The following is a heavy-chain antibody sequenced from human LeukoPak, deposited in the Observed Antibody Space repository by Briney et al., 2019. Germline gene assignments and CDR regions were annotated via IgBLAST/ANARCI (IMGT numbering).Heavy chain of an antibody. J-gene: IGHJ4*02. Sequence: PGGSLRLSCAASGFTFSNHGMNWVRQAPGKGLEWVSGISPSGDITYYADSVKGRFTISRDNSKNTLYLQMNSLRAEDTAVYYCAKKGLTVTTYYFDYWGQGTLVTVSS. CDR1: GFTFSNHG. D-gene: IGHD4-17*01. V-gene: IGHV3-23*01. CDR3: AKKGLTVTTYYFDY. CDR2: ISPSGDIT.